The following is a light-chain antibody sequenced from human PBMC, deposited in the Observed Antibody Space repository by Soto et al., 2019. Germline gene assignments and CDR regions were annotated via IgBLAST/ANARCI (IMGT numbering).Light chain of an antibody. CDR3: QQRNIWPPVT. J-gene: IGKJ5*01. V-gene: IGKV3-11*01. Sequence: EIVLTQSPAILSLSPGERATLSCRASPSVTNYLAWYQQKPGQAPRPLIYGAFNRATGIPARFSGSGSGTDFTLTISSLEPEDFAVYYCQQRNIWPPVTFGQGTRLEIK. CDR2: GAF. CDR1: PSVTNY.